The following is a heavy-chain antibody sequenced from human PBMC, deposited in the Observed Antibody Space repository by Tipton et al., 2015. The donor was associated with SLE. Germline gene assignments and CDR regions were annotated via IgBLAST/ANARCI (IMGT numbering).Heavy chain of an antibody. CDR3: ARTKDYGDMRGWFDP. J-gene: IGHJ5*02. CDR2: IYYTGST. Sequence: GLVKPSETLSLTCTVSGGAISSSSYYWGWIRQPPGKGLEWIGSIYYTGSTNYNPSLKSRVIISVDTSKNQFSLNLNSVTAADTAVYYCARTKDYGDMRGWFDPWGQGTLVTVSS. V-gene: IGHV4-39*01. D-gene: IGHD4-17*01. CDR1: GGAISSSSYY.